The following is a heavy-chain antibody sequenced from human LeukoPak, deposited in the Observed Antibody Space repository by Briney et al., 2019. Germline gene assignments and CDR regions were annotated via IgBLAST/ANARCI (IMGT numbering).Heavy chain of an antibody. J-gene: IGHJ4*02. Sequence: GESLKISCEGSGYSFSNYWLGWVRQMPGKGLEWMGIIYPGDSDTRYSPSFQGQVTISADKSISTAYLQWSSLKASDTAMYYCARVDYYDRSGYSDYWGQGTQVTVSS. V-gene: IGHV5-51*01. D-gene: IGHD3-22*01. CDR1: GYSFSNYW. CDR2: IYPGDSDT. CDR3: ARVDYYDRSGYSDY.